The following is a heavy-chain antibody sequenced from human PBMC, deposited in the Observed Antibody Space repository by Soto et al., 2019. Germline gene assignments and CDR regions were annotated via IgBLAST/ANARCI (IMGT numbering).Heavy chain of an antibody. CDR3: AGGWYFFDY. V-gene: IGHV3-30*03. CDR2: ISYDGSNK. J-gene: IGHJ4*02. CDR1: GFTFSNYG. D-gene: IGHD6-19*01. Sequence: ESGGGVVQPGRSLRLSCAASGFTFSNYGMHWARQAPGKGLEWVAGISYDGSNKYYADSVKGRFTISRDNSKNTLYLQMNSLRTEDTAVYYCAGGWYFFDYCGQGTLVTVSP.